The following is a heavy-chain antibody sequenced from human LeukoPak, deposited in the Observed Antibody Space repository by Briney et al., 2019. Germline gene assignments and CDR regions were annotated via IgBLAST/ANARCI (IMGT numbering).Heavy chain of an antibody. D-gene: IGHD6-19*01. CDR2: INRSGST. V-gene: IGHV4-34*01. J-gene: IGHJ3*02. CDR3: ARDMRGIAVAGTRPAAFDI. Sequence: SETLSLTCAVYGGSFSGYYWSWIRQPPGKGLEWIGEINRSGSTNYNPSLKSRVTISVDTSKIQFSLRLNSVTAADTAVYYCARDMRGIAVAGTRPAAFDIWGQGTMVTVSS. CDR1: GGSFSGYY.